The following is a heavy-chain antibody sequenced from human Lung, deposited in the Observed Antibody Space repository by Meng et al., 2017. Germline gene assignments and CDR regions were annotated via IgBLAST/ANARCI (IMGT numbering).Heavy chain of an antibody. CDR1: GGSFSDYY. D-gene: IGHD4-11*01. V-gene: IGHV4-34*01. CDR3: ARGPTTMAHDFDY. CDR2: INHSGST. Sequence: HVRLQQWGSGLLKPSDTLSLTCVVSGGSFSDYYWSWIRQPPGKGLEWIGEINHSGSTNYNPSLESRATISVDTSQNNLSLKLSSVTAADSAVYYCARGPTTMAHDFDYWGQGTLVTVSS. J-gene: IGHJ4*02.